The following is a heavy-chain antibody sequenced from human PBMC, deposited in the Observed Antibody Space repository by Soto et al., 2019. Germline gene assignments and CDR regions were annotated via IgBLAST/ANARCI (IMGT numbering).Heavy chain of an antibody. CDR1: GGFPRPGGYY. J-gene: IGHJ4*02. V-gene: IGHV4-31*02. Sequence: SGGFPRPGGYYWSWIRQHPGKGLEWIGYIYYSGSTYYNPSLKSRVTISVDTPKNQFSLKLSSVTAADTAVYYCPRIVFSRGQGSLVIVSS. D-gene: IGHD2-21*01. CDR2: IYYSGST. CDR3: PRIVFS.